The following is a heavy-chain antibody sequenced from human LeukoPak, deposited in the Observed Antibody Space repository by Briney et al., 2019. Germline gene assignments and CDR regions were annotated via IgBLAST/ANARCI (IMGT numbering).Heavy chain of an antibody. D-gene: IGHD4-17*01. CDR1: GGSFSGYY. V-gene: IGHV4-34*01. CDR2: INHSGST. J-gene: IGHJ4*02. CDR3: ARSDYGDYVWDY. Sequence: SETLSLTCAVYGGSFSGYYWSWIRQPPGKGLEWIGEINHSGSTNYNPPLKSRVTISVDTSKNQFSLKLSSVTAADTAVYYCARSDYGDYVWDYWGQGTLVTVSS.